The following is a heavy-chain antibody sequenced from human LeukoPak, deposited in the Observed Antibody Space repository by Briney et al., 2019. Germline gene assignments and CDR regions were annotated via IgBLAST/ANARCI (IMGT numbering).Heavy chain of an antibody. V-gene: IGHV4-4*02. CDR2: ISLTGET. CDR1: GGSISTTNW. CDR3: SRESGAFCPFGY. J-gene: IGHJ4*02. Sequence: SETLSLTCGVSGGSISTTNWWSWVRHPPGQGLQWIGEISLTGETNYNPSLNGRVTMSLDKSRNQLSLKLTSVTAADTAIYYCSRESGAFCPFGYWGQGTLVIVPP. D-gene: IGHD1-26*01.